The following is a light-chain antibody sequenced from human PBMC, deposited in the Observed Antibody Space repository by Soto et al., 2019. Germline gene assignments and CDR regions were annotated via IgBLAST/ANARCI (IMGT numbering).Light chain of an antibody. CDR2: DAS. CDR1: QGISSW. J-gene: IGKJ1*01. V-gene: IGKV1-5*01. Sequence: DIQMTQSPSSVSASVGDRVTITCRASQGISSWLAWYQQKPGKAPKLLIYDASNLESGVPSRFSGSGSGTEFSLTIRGLRPDDFATYYCQQYDSYRTFGQGTKVDIK. CDR3: QQYDSYRT.